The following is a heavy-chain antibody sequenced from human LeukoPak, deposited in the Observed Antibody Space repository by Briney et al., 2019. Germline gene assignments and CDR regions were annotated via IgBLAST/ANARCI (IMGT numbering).Heavy chain of an antibody. Sequence: PSETLSLTCTVSGGSISSSSYYWGWIRQPPGKGLEWIGSIYYSGSTCYNPSLKSRVTISVDTSKNQFSLKLSSVTAADTAVYFCARDLYYFESEGYYASDYWGQGTLVTVSS. CDR1: GGSISSSSYY. J-gene: IGHJ4*02. CDR3: ARDLYYFESEGYYASDY. D-gene: IGHD3-22*01. CDR2: IYYSGST. V-gene: IGHV4-39*02.